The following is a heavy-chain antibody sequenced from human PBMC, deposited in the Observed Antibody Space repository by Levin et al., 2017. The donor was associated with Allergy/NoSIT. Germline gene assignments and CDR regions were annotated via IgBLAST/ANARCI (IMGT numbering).Heavy chain of an antibody. Sequence: PGGSLRLSCAASGFSFSSFGMHWVRQAPSKGLEWVAVISYDGNDKYYADSVKGRFTISRDTPKNTLSLQMDSLRTEDTAVYYCVKDIVFGTSSWALDYWGQGALVTVSS. V-gene: IGHV3-30*18. CDR1: GFSFSSFG. D-gene: IGHD6-13*01. CDR2: ISYDGNDK. CDR3: VKDIVFGTSSWALDY. J-gene: IGHJ4*02.